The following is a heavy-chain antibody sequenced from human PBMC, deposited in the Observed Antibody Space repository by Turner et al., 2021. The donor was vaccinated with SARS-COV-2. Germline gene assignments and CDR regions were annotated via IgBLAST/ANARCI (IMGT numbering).Heavy chain of an antibody. CDR1: SGSISSSAYY. CDR3: ARQVSSLGRWLAPFDS. D-gene: IGHD6-19*01. CDR2: FFYSGST. J-gene: IGHJ4*02. V-gene: IGHV4-39*01. Sequence: QLQLQESAPGLLKPSETLSPPSTFSSGSISSSAYYWGWIRQPPGKGLEWIGSFFYSGSTYYSPSLKSRITISVDTSKNQFSLNLSSVTAADTAVYYCARQVSSLGRWLAPFDSWGQGTLVTVSS.